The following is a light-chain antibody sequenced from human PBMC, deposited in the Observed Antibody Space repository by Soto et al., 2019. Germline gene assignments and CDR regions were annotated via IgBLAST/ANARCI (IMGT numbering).Light chain of an antibody. Sequence: EIVMTQSPATLSVSPGERATLSCRASQSVSSNLAWYQQKPDQAPRLVIYGASTRATGIPARFSGSGSGTDFTLTISSLQSEDFAVYYCQQYHNWPPETFGPGTKVDIK. CDR3: QQYHNWPPET. V-gene: IGKV3-15*01. J-gene: IGKJ3*01. CDR1: QSVSSN. CDR2: GAS.